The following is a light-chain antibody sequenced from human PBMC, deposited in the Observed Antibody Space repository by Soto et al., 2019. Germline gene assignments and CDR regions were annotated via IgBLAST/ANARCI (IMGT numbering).Light chain of an antibody. CDR2: GGS. CDR3: QQYCSSPPCM. V-gene: IGKV3-20*01. CDR1: QGISSTS. J-gene: IGKJ1*01. Sequence: EIVLTQSPGTLSLSPGERATLSCRASQGISSTSLAWYQQKPGQAPRLLIYGGSSRATGIPDRFSGSGSGTDFTLSIGRLEPEDFAVYYYQQYCSSPPCMFGQGTKVDIK.